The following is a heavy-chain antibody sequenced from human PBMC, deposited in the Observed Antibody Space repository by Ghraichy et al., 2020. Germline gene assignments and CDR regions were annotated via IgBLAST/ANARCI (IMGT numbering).Heavy chain of an antibody. J-gene: IGHJ5*02. CDR2: VYSGDKA. CDR3: ARASRGWFDP. CDR1: GFTVSYNY. Sequence: GSLRLSCAASGFTVSYNYMSWVRQAPGKGLEWVSVVYSGDKAYYADSVKGRFTISRDNSKNTLYLQMNSLRAEDTAVYYCARASRGWFDPWGQGTLVTVSS. D-gene: IGHD1-1*01. V-gene: IGHV3-53*01.